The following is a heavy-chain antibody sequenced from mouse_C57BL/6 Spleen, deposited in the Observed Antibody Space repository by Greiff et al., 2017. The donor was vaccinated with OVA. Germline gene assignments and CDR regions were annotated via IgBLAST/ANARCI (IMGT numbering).Heavy chain of an antibody. CDR3: TIYLLYARDY. D-gene: IGHD1-1*01. Sequence: QVQLQQSGAELVRPGASVTLSCKASGYTFTDYEMHWVKQTPVHGLEWIGAIDPETGGTAYNQKFTGKAILTADKSSSTAYRELRSLTSEDSAVYYCTIYLLYARDYWGQGTSVTVSS. CDR2: IDPETGGT. J-gene: IGHJ4*01. CDR1: GYTFTDYE. V-gene: IGHV1-15*01.